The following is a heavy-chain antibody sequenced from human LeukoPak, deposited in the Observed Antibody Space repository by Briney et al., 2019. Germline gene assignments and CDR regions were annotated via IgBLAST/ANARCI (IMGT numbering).Heavy chain of an antibody. CDR1: GSTFSDYW. CDR2: IKQDGSEK. Sequence: PGGSLRLSCAASGSTFSDYWMSWVRQAPGKGLEWVANIKQDGSEKYYVDVVKGRFTISRDNAKNSLYLQMNSLRVEDTAVYYCARGKYWGQGTLVTVSS. J-gene: IGHJ4*02. CDR3: ARGKY. V-gene: IGHV3-7*01.